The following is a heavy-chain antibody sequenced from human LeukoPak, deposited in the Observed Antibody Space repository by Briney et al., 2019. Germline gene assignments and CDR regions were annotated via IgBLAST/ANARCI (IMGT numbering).Heavy chain of an antibody. J-gene: IGHJ4*02. V-gene: IGHV3-30-3*01. CDR3: ARPQEGGYCSSTSCYNLDY. CDR1: GFTFSSYA. Sequence: GGSLRLSCAASGFTFSSYAMHWVRQAPGKGLEWVAVVSYDGSNKYYADSVKGRFTISRDNSKNTLYLQMNSLRAEDTAVYYCARPQEGGYCSSTSCYNLDYWGQGTLVTVSS. CDR2: VSYDGSNK. D-gene: IGHD2-2*01.